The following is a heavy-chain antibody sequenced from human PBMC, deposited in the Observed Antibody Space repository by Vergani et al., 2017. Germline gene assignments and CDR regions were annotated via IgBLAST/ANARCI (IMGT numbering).Heavy chain of an antibody. CDR1: GFTFSSYG. CDR3: AKGPDGYNPPN. D-gene: IGHD5-24*01. Sequence: QVQLVESGGGVVQPGRSLRLSCAASGFTFSSYGMHWVRQAPGKGLEWVAVISYDGSNKYYADSVKGRFTICRDNSKNTLYLQMNSLRAEDTAVYYCAKGPDGYNPPNWGQGTLVTVSS. J-gene: IGHJ4*02. V-gene: IGHV3-30*18. CDR2: ISYDGSNK.